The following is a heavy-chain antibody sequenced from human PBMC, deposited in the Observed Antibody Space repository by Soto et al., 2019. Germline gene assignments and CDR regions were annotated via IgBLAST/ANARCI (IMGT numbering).Heavy chain of an antibody. Sequence: GSRRLSCAASGFTFSSNAMSWVRQAPGKGLEWVSVITNTGGDTLYADSVKGRFTISRDNFKNTLYLQTNSLRAEDTAIYYCARASGESYPGSRVFDSWGQGTRVTVSS. CDR1: GFTFSSNA. CDR3: ARASGESYPGSRVFDS. CDR2: ITNTGGDT. D-gene: IGHD3-10*01. J-gene: IGHJ4*02. V-gene: IGHV3-23*01.